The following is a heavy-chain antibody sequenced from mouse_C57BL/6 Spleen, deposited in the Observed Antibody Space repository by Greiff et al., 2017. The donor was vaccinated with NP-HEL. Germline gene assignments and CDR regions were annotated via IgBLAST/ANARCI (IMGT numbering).Heavy chain of an antibody. V-gene: IGHV1-9*01. J-gene: IGHJ3*01. Sequence: VQLQQSGAELMKPGASVKLSCKATGYTFTGSWIEWVKQRPGHGLEWIGEILPGSGSTNYNEKFKGKATFTADTSSNTAYMQLSSLTTEDSAIYYCATYYYGSSYLFAYWGQGTLVTVSA. CDR1: GYTFTGSW. D-gene: IGHD1-1*01. CDR2: ILPGSGST. CDR3: ATYYYGSSYLFAY.